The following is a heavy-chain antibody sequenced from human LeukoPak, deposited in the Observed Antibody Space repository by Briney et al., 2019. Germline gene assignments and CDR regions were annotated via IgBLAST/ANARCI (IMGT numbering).Heavy chain of an antibody. CDR3: ARGGPPYCGGDCYIFDF. V-gene: IGHV4-30-2*01. J-gene: IGHJ4*02. Sequence: SQTLSLTCAVSGGSVSNGGYSWSWIRQPPGKGLEWIGYIYYSGRTDYNPSLKSRVTISVDRSKNQFSLKLNSVTAADTAVYYCARGGPPYCGGDCYIFDFWGQGTLVTVSS. D-gene: IGHD2-21*02. CDR2: IYYSGRT. CDR1: GGSVSNGGYS.